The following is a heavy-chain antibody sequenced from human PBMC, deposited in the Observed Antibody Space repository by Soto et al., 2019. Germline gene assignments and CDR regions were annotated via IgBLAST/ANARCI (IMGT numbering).Heavy chain of an antibody. CDR1: VGSFSGYY. D-gene: IGHD2-15*01. CDR3: ARAGSGRGAATQLLDY. J-gene: IGHJ4*02. CDR2: IKHRGST. Sequence: SETLSLTCAVYVGSFSGYYWSWIRQPPGKGLEWIGEIKHRGSTNYNPSLKSRVTISVDTSKNQFSLNLNSVTAADTAVYYCARAGSGRGAATQLLDYWGQGTLVTVSS. V-gene: IGHV4-34*01.